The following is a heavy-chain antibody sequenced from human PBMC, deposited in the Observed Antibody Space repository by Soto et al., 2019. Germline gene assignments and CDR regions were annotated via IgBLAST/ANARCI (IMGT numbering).Heavy chain of an antibody. CDR3: ARDRVDFWIDP. Sequence: SETLSLTCTVSGGSISSYYWSWIRQPPGTGLEWIGYIYYSGSTNYNPSLKSRVTISVDTSKNQFYLKLSSVTAADTAVYYCARDRVDFWIDPWGQGTLVTVSS. CDR1: GGSISSYY. CDR2: IYYSGST. J-gene: IGHJ5*02. V-gene: IGHV4-59*01. D-gene: IGHD3-3*01.